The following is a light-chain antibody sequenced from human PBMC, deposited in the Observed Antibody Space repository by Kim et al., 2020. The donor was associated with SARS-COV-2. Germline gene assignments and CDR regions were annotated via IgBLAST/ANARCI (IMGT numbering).Light chain of an antibody. J-gene: IGLJ3*02. CDR2: DAD. Sequence: GEKVTISCSGSGSDIGANSVSWFQQLPATAPKLVIYDADRRPSGISDRFSGSKSDTSATLDITGLETGDEATYYCGTWDSALRVAVFGGGTKVTVL. V-gene: IGLV1-51*01. CDR1: GSDIGANS. CDR3: GTWDSALRVAV.